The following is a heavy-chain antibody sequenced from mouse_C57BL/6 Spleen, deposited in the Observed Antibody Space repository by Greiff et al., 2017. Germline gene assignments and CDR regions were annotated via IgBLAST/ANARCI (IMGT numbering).Heavy chain of an antibody. J-gene: IGHJ3*01. D-gene: IGHD1-1*01. V-gene: IGHV1-64*01. CDR1: GYTFTSYW. CDR2: IHPNSGST. Sequence: QVQLQQPGAELVKPGASVKLSCKASGYTFTSYWMHWVKQRPGQGLEWIGMIHPNSGSTNYNEKFKSRATLTVDKSSSTAYMQLSSLTSEDSAVYYCARDYYDWFAYWGQGTLVTVSA. CDR3: ARDYYDWFAY.